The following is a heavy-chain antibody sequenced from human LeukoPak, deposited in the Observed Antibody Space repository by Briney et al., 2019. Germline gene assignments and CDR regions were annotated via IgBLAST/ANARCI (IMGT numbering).Heavy chain of an antibody. D-gene: IGHD3-22*01. CDR2: MNPNSGNT. J-gene: IGHJ4*02. CDR1: GYTFSSYD. V-gene: IGHV1-8*01. Sequence: ASVKVSCKASGYTFSSYDINWVRQATGQGLEWMGWMNPNSGNTGYAQKFQGRVTMTRNTSISTAYMELSSLRSEDTAVYYCARRIITMIGPDYWGQGTLVTVSS. CDR3: ARRIITMIGPDY.